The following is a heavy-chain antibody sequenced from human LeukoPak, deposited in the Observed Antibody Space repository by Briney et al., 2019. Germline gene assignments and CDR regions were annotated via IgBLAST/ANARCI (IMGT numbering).Heavy chain of an antibody. CDR1: GFSFSGYG. CDR3: AKDYSSASYYVDY. J-gene: IGHJ4*02. CDR2: IRSDGSNK. Sequence: GGSLRLSCAASGFSFSGYGMHWVRQGPGKGLEWVAFIRSDGSNKYYADSVKGRFTVSRDNSKKTLYLQMNSLRGEDTAVYYCAKDYSSASYYVDYWGQGILVTVSS. D-gene: IGHD3-22*01. V-gene: IGHV3-30*02.